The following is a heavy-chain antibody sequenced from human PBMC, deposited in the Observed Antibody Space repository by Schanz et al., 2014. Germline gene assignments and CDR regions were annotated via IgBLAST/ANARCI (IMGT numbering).Heavy chain of an antibody. J-gene: IGHJ6*03. CDR1: GFTFSRYA. CDR2: LTEGGGGT. D-gene: IGHD6-19*01. V-gene: IGHV3-23*04. Sequence: EVHLEESGGGLVQPGGSLRLSCAASGFTFSRYAMHWVRQAPGKGLEWVSGLTEGGGGTYYTDAVKGRFTISRDNPKKTLYLQMNSLRAEDTAVYYCARDHQWLARYYMDVWGKGTTVTVSS. CDR3: ARDHQWLARYYMDV.